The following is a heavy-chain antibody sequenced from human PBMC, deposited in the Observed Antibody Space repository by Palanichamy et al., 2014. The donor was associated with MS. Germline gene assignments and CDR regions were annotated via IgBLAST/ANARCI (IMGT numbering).Heavy chain of an antibody. CDR3: AKDSEYYYDSSGYSFDI. CDR2: ISWNSGSI. J-gene: IGHJ3*02. V-gene: IGHV3-9*01. Sequence: EVQLVESWGGLVQPGRSLRLSCAASGFTFDDYAMHWVRQAPGKGLEWVSGISWNSGSIGYADSVKGRFTISRDNAKNSLYLQMNSLRAEDTALYYCAKDSEYYYDSSGYSFDIWGQGTMVTVSS. D-gene: IGHD3-22*01. CDR1: GFTFDDYA.